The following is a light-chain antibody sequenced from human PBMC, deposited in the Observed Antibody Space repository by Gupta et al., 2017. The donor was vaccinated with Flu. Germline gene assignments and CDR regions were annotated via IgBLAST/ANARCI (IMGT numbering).Light chain of an antibody. CDR1: QSVLYSSDNRNY. J-gene: IGKJ2*01. CDR3: QQYYAIPYT. CDR2: WSS. V-gene: IGKV4-1*01. Sequence: DIVMTQSPEFLPVSLGGRATLNCKSSQSVLYSSDNRNYLAWYQQKPGQPPKLLIYWSSTRESGVPDRFSGSGSATDFTLTINSLQAEDVAVYYCQQYYAIPYTFGQGTKLEI.